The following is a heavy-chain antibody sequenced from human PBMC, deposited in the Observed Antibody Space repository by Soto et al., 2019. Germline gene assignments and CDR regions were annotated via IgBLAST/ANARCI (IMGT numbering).Heavy chain of an antibody. CDR3: ARGYYYYDSSGYSGY. CDR2: ISVSGGST. CDR1: GFTFRNYV. J-gene: IGHJ4*02. V-gene: IGHV3-23*01. D-gene: IGHD3-22*01. Sequence: GGSLRLSCAASGFTFRNYVMSWVRQAPGKGLEWVSAISVSGGSTFYADSVKGRFIISRDNSKNTLYLQLNSLRAEDTAVYFCARGYYYYDSSGYSGYWGQGTLVTVSS.